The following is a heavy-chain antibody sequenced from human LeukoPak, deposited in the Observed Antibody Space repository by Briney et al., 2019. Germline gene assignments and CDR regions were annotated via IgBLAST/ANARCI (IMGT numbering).Heavy chain of an antibody. CDR3: ARFPYGDYVPDY. J-gene: IGHJ4*02. CDR1: GFTFSSYS. V-gene: IGHV3-21*01. D-gene: IGHD4-17*01. CDR2: ISSSSSYI. Sequence: GRSLRLSCAASGFTFSSYSMNWVRQAPGKWLEWVSSISSSSSYIYYADSVKGRFTISRDNAKNSLYLQMNSLRAEDTAVYYCARFPYGDYVPDYWGQGTLVTVSS.